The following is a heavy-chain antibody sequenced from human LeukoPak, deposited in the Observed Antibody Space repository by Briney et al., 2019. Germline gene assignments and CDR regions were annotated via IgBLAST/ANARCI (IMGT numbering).Heavy chain of an antibody. V-gene: IGHV3-21*04. CDR2: ISSSSSYI. J-gene: IGHJ6*02. CDR3: ARNNGMDV. CDR1: GFTFTTYS. Sequence: GGSLRLSCAASGFTFTTYSMNWVRQAPGKGLEWVSFISSSSSYIYYADSVKGRFTISRDNAKNSLYLQMNSLRAEDTALYHCARNNGMDVWGQGTTVIVSS.